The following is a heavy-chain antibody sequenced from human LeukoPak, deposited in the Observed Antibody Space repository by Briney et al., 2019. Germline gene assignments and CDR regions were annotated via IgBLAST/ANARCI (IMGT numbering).Heavy chain of an antibody. CDR3: ARHGSGNYQGDFDY. Sequence: PSETLSLTCTVSGGSISSYYWSWSRQPPGKGLEWIGYIYYNGNTNYNPSLESRVTISVDTSKNQFSFKLSSVTAADTAVYYCARHGSGNYQGDFDYWGQGTLVTVSS. J-gene: IGHJ4*02. V-gene: IGHV4-59*08. CDR2: IYYNGNT. CDR1: GGSISSYY. D-gene: IGHD1-26*01.